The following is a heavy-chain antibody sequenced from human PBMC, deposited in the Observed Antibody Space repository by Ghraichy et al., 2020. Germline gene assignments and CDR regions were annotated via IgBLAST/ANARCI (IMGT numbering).Heavy chain of an antibody. CDR3: ATDWGSGDLLDY. J-gene: IGHJ4*02. V-gene: IGHV3-7*03. Sequence: GGSLRLSCAASGFTFSSYWMSWVRQAPGKGLEWVANIKQDGSAKYYVDSVKGRFTISRDNAKNSLYLQMNSLRAEDTAVYYCATDWGSGDLLDYWGQGTLVTVSS. CDR2: IKQDGSAK. CDR1: GFTFSSYW. D-gene: IGHD7-27*01.